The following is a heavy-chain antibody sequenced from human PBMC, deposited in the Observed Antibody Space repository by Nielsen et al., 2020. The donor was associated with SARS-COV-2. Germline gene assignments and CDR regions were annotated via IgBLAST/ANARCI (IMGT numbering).Heavy chain of an antibody. J-gene: IGHJ3*01. D-gene: IGHD6-19*01. Sequence: SVLFSCNASAYTFTGYYMHWVRQAPGQGLEWMGWISAYNGNTNYAQKLQGRVTMTTDTSTSTAYMELRSLSSVTAADTAVYYCARDMTIAVLDAFDVWGQGTMVTVSS. CDR2: ISAYNGNT. CDR1: AYTFTGYY. CDR3: ARDMTIAVLDAFDV. V-gene: IGHV1-18*04.